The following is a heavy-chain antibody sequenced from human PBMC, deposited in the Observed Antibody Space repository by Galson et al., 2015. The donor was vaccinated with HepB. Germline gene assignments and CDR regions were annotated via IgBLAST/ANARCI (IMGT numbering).Heavy chain of an antibody. Sequence: SLRLSCAASGFTFSSYWMSWVRQAPGKGLEWVANIKQDGSEKYYVDSVKGRFTISRDNAKNSLYLQMNSLRAEDTAVYYCARDSIYDFWSGYYTFVGTYYFDYWGQGTLVTVSS. CDR1: GFTFSSYW. CDR2: IKQDGSEK. V-gene: IGHV3-7*01. D-gene: IGHD3-3*01. J-gene: IGHJ4*02. CDR3: ARDSIYDFWSGYYTFVGTYYFDY.